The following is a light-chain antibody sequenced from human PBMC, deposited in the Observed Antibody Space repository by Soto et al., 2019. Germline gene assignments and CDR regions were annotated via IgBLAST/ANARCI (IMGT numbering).Light chain of an antibody. CDR3: FSYTSSGTYV. V-gene: IGLV2-14*01. J-gene: IGLJ1*01. CDR1: SSDVGNYKY. Sequence: QSALTQPASVSGSPGQSFTISCTGTSSDVGNYKYVSWYQQHPGKAPKLMIYEVSNRPSGVSNRFSGSKSGNTASLTISGLQAEDETDYYCFSYTSSGTYVFGTGTKLTV. CDR2: EVS.